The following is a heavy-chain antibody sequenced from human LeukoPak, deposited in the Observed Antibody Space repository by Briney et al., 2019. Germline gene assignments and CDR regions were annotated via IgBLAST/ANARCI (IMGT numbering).Heavy chain of an antibody. D-gene: IGHD2-15*01. CDR1: GFTFSNYG. J-gene: IGHJ4*02. CDR2: ISGGGTST. CDR3: ASILPGYCGGGTCRGFDY. Sequence: GGSLRLSCAASGFTFSNYGMSWVRQAPGKGLEWVSAISGGGTSTYYADSVKGRFTISRDNSKNTLYLQLNSLRAEDTAVYYCASILPGYCGGGTCRGFDYWGQGTLVTVSS. V-gene: IGHV3-23*01.